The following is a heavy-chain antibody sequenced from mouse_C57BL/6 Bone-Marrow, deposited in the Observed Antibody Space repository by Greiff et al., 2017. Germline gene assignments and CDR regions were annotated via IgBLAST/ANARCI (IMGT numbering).Heavy chain of an antibody. CDR1: GYTFTSYW. V-gene: IGHV1-69*01. J-gene: IGHJ2*01. D-gene: IGHD1-1*01. CDR2: LDPSDSYT. CDR3: AREGITTVVAHFDY. Sequence: QVQLQQPGAELVMPGASVKLSCKASGYTFTSYWMHWVKQRPGQGLEWIGELDPSDSYTNYNQKFKGKSTLTVDKSSSTAYMQLSSLTSEDSAVYYCAREGITTVVAHFDYWGQGTTLTVSS.